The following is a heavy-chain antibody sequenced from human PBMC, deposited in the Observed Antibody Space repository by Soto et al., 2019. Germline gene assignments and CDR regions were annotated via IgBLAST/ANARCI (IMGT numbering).Heavy chain of an antibody. CDR1: GGSISPSY. Sequence: QVRLQESGPGLVKPSETLSLTCTVSGGSISPSYWNWVRQPPGKRPEWIGCIYYTGNTHYTPSLKRRVTISPDTSKNPSSLELTSVTAADTAMYFCAAGLDHNKVGYWGQGTLVTVSS. V-gene: IGHV4-59*01. J-gene: IGHJ4*02. CDR3: AAGLDHNKVGY. CDR2: IYYTGNT. D-gene: IGHD2-2*03.